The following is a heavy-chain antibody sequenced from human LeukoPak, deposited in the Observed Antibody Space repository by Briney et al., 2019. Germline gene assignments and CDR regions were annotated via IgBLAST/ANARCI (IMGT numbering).Heavy chain of an antibody. CDR1: GAXISSYY. V-gene: IGHV4-59*01. Sequence: PSETLSLTCSVSGAXISSYYCSWIRQPPGKGLKWIGYLFHSGSTNYNPSLKSRVTISVDTSKNQFSLKLNSVTAADTAVYYCARAGASYSFDYWGQGTLVTVSS. J-gene: IGHJ4*02. CDR3: ARAGASYSFDY. D-gene: IGHD2-21*01. CDR2: LFHSGST.